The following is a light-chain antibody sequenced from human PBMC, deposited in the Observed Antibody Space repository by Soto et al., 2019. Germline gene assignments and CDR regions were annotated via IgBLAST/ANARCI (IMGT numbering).Light chain of an antibody. CDR3: QQYVTYPWT. J-gene: IGKJ1*01. CDR1: QRVISSY. V-gene: IGKV3-20*01. CDR2: GAS. Sequence: IVLTQSPGTLSLSPVEKATLSCRASQRVISSYLAWFQQRPGRAPRLLIYGASKRATDIPDRFTGSGSGTDFALTISRLEPVDFAVYYCQQYVTYPWTFGQGTKVEIK.